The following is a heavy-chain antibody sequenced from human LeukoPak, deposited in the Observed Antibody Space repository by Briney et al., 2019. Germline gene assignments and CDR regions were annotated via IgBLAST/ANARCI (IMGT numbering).Heavy chain of an antibody. J-gene: IGHJ4*02. CDR1: GFTFSSYW. V-gene: IGHV3-30*02. Sequence: GGSLRLSCAAPGFTFSSYWMSWVRQAPGKGLEWVAFIRYDGSNKYYADSVKGRFTISRDNSKNTLYLQMNSLRAEDTAVYYCAKGFKMATELNYWGQGTLVTVSS. D-gene: IGHD5-24*01. CDR3: AKGFKMATELNY. CDR2: IRYDGSNK.